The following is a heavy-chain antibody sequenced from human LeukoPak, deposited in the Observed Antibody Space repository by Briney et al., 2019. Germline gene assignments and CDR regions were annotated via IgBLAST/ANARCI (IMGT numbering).Heavy chain of an antibody. D-gene: IGHD2-21*01. CDR1: GFTFSSYW. J-gene: IGHJ4*02. CDR2: IKQDGSEK. V-gene: IGHV3-7*01. CDR3: ARFHCGGDCYNAAFDY. Sequence: PGGSLRLSCAASGFTFSSYWMSWVRQAPGKGLEWVANIKQDGSEKYYVDSAKGRFTISRDNAKNSLYLQMNSPRAEDTTVYYCARFHCGGDCYNAAFDYWGQGTLVTVSS.